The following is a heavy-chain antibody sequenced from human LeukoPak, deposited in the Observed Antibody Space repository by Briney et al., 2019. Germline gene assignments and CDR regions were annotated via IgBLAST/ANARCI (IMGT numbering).Heavy chain of an antibody. CDR2: IKSKTDDGTT. Sequence: GGSLRLSCAASGFTFSSYAMSWVRQAPGKGLEWVGRIKSKTDDGTTDYAAPVKGRFSISRDDSKNTLYLQMNSLKTEDTALYYCTTEGDCSSTTCPEYAFDIWGQGTMVTVSS. V-gene: IGHV3-15*01. CDR3: TTEGDCSSTTCPEYAFDI. J-gene: IGHJ3*02. D-gene: IGHD2-2*01. CDR1: GFTFSSYA.